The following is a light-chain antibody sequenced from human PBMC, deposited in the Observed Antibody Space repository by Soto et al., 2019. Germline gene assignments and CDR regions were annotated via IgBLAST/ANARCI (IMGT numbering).Light chain of an antibody. CDR2: QDS. CDR3: QVWDTSTRV. Sequence: SYELTQPPSVSVSPGQTASITCSGHRLGNKYACWYQQKPGQSPVLVIYQDSKRPSGIPERFSGSNSGNTATLTISGTQAMDEADYYCQVWDTSTRVFGGGTKLTVL. J-gene: IGLJ3*02. V-gene: IGLV3-1*01. CDR1: RLGNKY.